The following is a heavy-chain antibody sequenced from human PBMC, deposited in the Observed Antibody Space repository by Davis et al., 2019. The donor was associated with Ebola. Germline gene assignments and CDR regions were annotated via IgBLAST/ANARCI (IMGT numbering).Heavy chain of an antibody. V-gene: IGHV3-11*06. D-gene: IGHD3-3*01. CDR1: GFTFSLYA. CDR2: ISSSSSYT. Sequence: PGGSLRLSCAASGFTFSLYALSWVRQAPGKGLEWVSYISSSSSYTNYAGSVKGRFTISRDNAKNSLYLQMNSLRAEDTAVYYCAREYYDFWSGYPTFDYWGQGTLVTVSS. CDR3: AREYYDFWSGYPTFDY. J-gene: IGHJ4*02.